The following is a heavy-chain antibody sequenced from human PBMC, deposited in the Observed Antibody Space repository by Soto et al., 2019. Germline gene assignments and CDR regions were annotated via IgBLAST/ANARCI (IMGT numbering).Heavy chain of an antibody. Sequence: QVQLVESGGGVVQPGRSLRLSCAASGFTFSSYAMHWVRQAPGKGLEWVAVISYDGSNKYYADSVKGRFTISRDNSKNTLYLQMNSLRAEDTAVYYCARDGKSYWGQGTLVTVSS. CDR1: GFTFSSYA. J-gene: IGHJ4*02. CDR3: ARDGKSY. D-gene: IGHD1-1*01. CDR2: ISYDGSNK. V-gene: IGHV3-30-3*01.